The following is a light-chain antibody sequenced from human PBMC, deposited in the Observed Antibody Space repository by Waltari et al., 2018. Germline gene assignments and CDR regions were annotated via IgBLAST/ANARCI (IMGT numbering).Light chain of an antibody. CDR3: AAWDDSLNAWI. CDR2: RSD. CDR1: SSNIGPNS. Sequence: QSLLTQPPSISGAPGQRVPISCSGGSSNIGPNSVNWYEQVPGTAPKLLIFRSDQRPSGVSDRFSGSKSGTSASLTITGLLSADEADYICAAWDDSLNAWIFGGGTRLTVL. J-gene: IGLJ3*02. V-gene: IGLV1-44*01.